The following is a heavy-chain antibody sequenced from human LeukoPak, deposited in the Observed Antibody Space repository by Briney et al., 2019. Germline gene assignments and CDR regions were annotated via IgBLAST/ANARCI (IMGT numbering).Heavy chain of an antibody. J-gene: IGHJ4*02. CDR1: GGSISSSSYY. Sequence: SETLSLTCTVSGGSISSSSYYWGWIRQPPGKGLEWIGSIYYSGSTYYNPSLKSRVTISVDTSKNQFSLKLSSVTAADTAVYYCASAALTLGYCSGGSCYSSRPFDYWGQGTLVTVSS. D-gene: IGHD2-15*01. V-gene: IGHV4-39*01. CDR3: ASAALTLGYCSGGSCYSSRPFDY. CDR2: IYYSGST.